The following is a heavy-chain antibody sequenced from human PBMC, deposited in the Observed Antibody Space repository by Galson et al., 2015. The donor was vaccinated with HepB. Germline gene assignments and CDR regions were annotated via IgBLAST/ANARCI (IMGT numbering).Heavy chain of an antibody. CDR3: ASQAAATVVTPEPFDY. CDR2: IIPIFGTA. CDR1: GGTFSSYA. J-gene: IGHJ4*02. Sequence: SVKVSCKASGGTFSSYAISWVRQAPGQGLEWMGGIIPIFGTANYAQKFQGRVTITADESTSTAYMELSSLRSEDTAVYYCASQAAATVVTPEPFDYWGQGTLVTVSS. V-gene: IGHV1-69*13. D-gene: IGHD4-23*01.